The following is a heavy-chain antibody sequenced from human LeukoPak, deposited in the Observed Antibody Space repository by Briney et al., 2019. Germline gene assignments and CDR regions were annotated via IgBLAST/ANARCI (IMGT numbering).Heavy chain of an antibody. D-gene: IGHD1-7*01. V-gene: IGHV3-48*03. CDR1: GCTFNTYE. CDR2: ITSSGSTI. CDR3: ARGGWNYVFNY. J-gene: IGHJ4*02. Sequence: QPGGSLRLSCAASGCTFNTYEMNWVRQAPGKGLEWVSYITSSGSTIYYADYVKGRFTISRDNGKNSLYLQMNSLRAEDTAVYYCARGGWNYVFNYWGQGTLVTVSS.